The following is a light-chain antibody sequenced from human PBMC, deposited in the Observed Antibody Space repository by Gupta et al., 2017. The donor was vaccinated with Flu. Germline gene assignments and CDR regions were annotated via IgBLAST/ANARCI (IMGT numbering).Light chain of an antibody. J-gene: IGLJ3*02. CDR3: SSLTSSYTCV. V-gene: IGLV2-14*01. CDR2: EVS. Sequence: PALTQPASVSGSPGQSTTISCTGTSSDVGGYNYGSWYQQHQGKAPKLRIEEVSNWASGVSIRFSGSKSGTTASPTISGLEADDEADDYCSSLTSSYTCVFGEGTKLTVL. CDR1: SSDVGGYNY.